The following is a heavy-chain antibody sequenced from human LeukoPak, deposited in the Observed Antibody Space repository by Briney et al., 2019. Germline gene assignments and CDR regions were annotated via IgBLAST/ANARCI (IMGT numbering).Heavy chain of an antibody. J-gene: IGHJ4*02. CDR2: IIPILGIA. D-gene: IGHD3-22*01. CDR1: GGTFSSYA. Sequence: SVKDSCKASGGTFSSYAISWVRQAPGQGLEWMGRIIPILGIANYAQKFQGRVTITADKSTSTAYMELSSLRSEDTAVYYCASTYYYYDSSGLDYWGQGTLVTVSS. CDR3: ASTYYYYDSSGLDY. V-gene: IGHV1-69*04.